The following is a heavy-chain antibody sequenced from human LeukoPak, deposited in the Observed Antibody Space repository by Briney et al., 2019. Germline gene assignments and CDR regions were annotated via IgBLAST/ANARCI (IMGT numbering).Heavy chain of an antibody. Sequence: SETLSLTCTVSGGSISSSSYYWGWIRQPPGKGLEWIGCIYYSGSTYYNPSLKSRVTISVDTSKNQSSLKLSSVTAADTAVYYCARWGSGSLFDYWGQGTLVTVSS. J-gene: IGHJ4*02. CDR1: GGSISSSSYY. V-gene: IGHV4-39*01. D-gene: IGHD3-10*01. CDR2: IYYSGST. CDR3: ARWGSGSLFDY.